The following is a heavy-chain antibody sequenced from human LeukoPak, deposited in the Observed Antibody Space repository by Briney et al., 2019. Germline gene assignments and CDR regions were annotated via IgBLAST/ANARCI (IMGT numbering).Heavy chain of an antibody. D-gene: IGHD3-10*01. CDR2: ICYSGST. V-gene: IGHV4-59*12. CDR3: ARASGTFTMVRGATRLDY. Sequence: SETLSLTCAVYGGSISSYYWSWIRQPPGKGLEWIGYICYSGSTNNNPSLKSRVTISVDTSKNQFSLKLSSVTAADTAVYYCARASGTFTMVRGATRLDYWGQGTLVTVSS. J-gene: IGHJ4*02. CDR1: GGSISSYY.